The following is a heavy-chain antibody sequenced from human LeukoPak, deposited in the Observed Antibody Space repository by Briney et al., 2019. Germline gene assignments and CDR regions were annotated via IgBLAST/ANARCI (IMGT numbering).Heavy chain of an antibody. V-gene: IGHV4-59*01. J-gene: IGHJ6*04. CDR3: ARNDFWSGYRMDV. CDR2: IYYSGST. D-gene: IGHD3-3*01. CDR1: GGSISSYY. Sequence: SETLSLTCTVSGGSISSYYWSWLRQPPGKGLEWIGYIYYSGSTNYNPSLKSRVTISVDTSKNQFSLKLSSVTAADTAVDYCARNDFWSGYRMDVWGKGTTVTVSS.